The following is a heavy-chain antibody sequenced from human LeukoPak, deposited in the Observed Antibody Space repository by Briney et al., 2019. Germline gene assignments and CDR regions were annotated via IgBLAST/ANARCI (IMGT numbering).Heavy chain of an antibody. CDR2: IRPDGHNK. CDR3: AKEGAAFWDVDV. D-gene: IGHD3-3*02. Sequence: RTGGSLRLSCAASGFIFIGYGMHWVRQAPGKGPEWVAFIRPDGHNKYYADSVKGRFMISRDNSKNTVDLQMNSLRGDDTAMYYCAKEGAAFWDVDVWGKGTTVTVSS. V-gene: IGHV3-30*02. J-gene: IGHJ6*04. CDR1: GFIFIGYG.